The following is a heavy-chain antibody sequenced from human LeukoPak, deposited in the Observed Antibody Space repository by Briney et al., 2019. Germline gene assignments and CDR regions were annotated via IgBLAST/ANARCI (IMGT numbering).Heavy chain of an antibody. CDR3: SRGFGELDY. D-gene: IGHD3-10*01. Sequence: PSETLSLTCTVSGGSISSSSYYWGWIRQPPGKGLEWIGSIYYSGSTYYNPSLKSRVTISVDTSKNQFSLKLSSVTAADTALYYCSRGFGELDYWGQGTLVTVSS. CDR2: IYYSGST. V-gene: IGHV4-39*07. J-gene: IGHJ4*02. CDR1: GGSISSSSYY.